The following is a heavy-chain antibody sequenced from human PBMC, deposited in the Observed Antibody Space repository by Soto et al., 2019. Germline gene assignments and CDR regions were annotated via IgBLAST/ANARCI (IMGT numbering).Heavy chain of an antibody. V-gene: IGHV4-34*01. CDR2: INHSGST. J-gene: IGHJ4*02. Sequence: PSETLSLTCAVYGGSFSGYYWSWIRQPPGKGLEWIGEINHSGSTNYNPSLRSRVTISVDTSKNQFSLKLSSVTAADTAVYYCARGWIQLWATDYWGQGTLVTVSS. D-gene: IGHD5-18*01. CDR3: ARGWIQLWATDY. CDR1: GGSFSGYY.